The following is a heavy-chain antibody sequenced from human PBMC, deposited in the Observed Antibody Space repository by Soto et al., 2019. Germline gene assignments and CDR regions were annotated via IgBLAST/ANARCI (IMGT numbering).Heavy chain of an antibody. J-gene: IGHJ3*02. CDR1: GGSFSGYS. Sequence: QVQLQQWGAGLLKPSETLSLICAVYGGSFSGYSWSWIRQPPGKGLEWIGEINHSGSTTYNPSLKSRVTISGDTSKNQVSLNLSSVTAADTAVYYCARNRAFDIWGQGTTVTVSS. V-gene: IGHV4-34*01. CDR2: INHSGST. CDR3: ARNRAFDI.